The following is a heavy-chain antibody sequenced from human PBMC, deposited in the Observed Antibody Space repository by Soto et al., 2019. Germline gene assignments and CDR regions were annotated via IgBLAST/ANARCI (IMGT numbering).Heavy chain of an antibody. Sequence: GGSLRLSCAASGFSFSNYAMTWVRQAPGKGLDWVSAISASGGTTYYADSVKGRFTISRDNSKNTLYLQMSSLRAEDTASFYCAKARGFGGSYYLDVWGEGTTVTVSS. CDR2: ISASGGTT. V-gene: IGHV3-23*01. J-gene: IGHJ6*03. CDR1: GFSFSNYA. D-gene: IGHD3-10*01. CDR3: AKARGFGGSYYLDV.